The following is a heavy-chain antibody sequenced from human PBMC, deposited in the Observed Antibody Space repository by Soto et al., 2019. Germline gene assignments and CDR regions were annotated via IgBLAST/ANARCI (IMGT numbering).Heavy chain of an antibody. Sequence: QVQVVQSGVEVRRPGSSVKVSCKASGDTFKNCVISWVRQAPGQGLEWMGGIIPLFGTTDFAQRFQGRLTIPTDESTTTAYMDLRRLRSEDTATYYCAAELGFGKLSVVWGQGTKVIVSS. CDR2: IIPLFGTT. J-gene: IGHJ6*02. D-gene: IGHD3-10*01. CDR1: GDTFKNCV. V-gene: IGHV1-69*01. CDR3: AAELGFGKLSVV.